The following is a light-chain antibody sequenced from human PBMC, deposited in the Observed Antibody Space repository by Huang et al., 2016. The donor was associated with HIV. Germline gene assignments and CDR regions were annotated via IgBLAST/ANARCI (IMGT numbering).Light chain of an antibody. J-gene: IGKJ2*01. CDR3: QQYSNWPPMYT. CDR1: ESLNNK. CDR2: STS. Sequence: EVVMTQSPGILSVSPGKRASLSCKTSESLNNKLVWYQQKPGQAPRLLIYSTSTRATGVPGRFSGGGSGTEFTLTISSLQSEDFGIYYCQQYSNWPPMYTFGQGTKLEI. V-gene: IGKV3-15*01.